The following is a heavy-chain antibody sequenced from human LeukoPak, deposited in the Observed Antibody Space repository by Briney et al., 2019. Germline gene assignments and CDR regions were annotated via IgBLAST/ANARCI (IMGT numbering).Heavy chain of an antibody. D-gene: IGHD3-3*01. Sequence: PSETLSLTCTVSGYSISSGYYWGWIRQPPGKGLEWIGSIYHSGSTYYHPSLKSRVTISVDTSKNQFSLKLSSVTAADTAVYYCARDPNDFWSGAFDIWGQGTMVTVSS. V-gene: IGHV4-38-2*02. CDR1: GYSISSGYY. CDR2: IYHSGST. CDR3: ARDPNDFWSGAFDI. J-gene: IGHJ3*02.